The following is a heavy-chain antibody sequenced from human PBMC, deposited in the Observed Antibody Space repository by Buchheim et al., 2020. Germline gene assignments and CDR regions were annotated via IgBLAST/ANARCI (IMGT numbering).Heavy chain of an antibody. D-gene: IGHD6-13*01. V-gene: IGHV3-33*01. Sequence: QVQLVESGGGVVQPGRSLRLSCGASGFSFRSHGMHSVRQAPGKGLEWLAVIWSDENVKYYADSAKGRFTISRDDSRNTVELLMDSLRLDDTAVYYCARDSLGGQQGTSNALDIWGQGT. J-gene: IGHJ3*02. CDR3: ARDSLGGQQGTSNALDI. CDR1: GFSFRSHG. CDR2: IWSDENVK.